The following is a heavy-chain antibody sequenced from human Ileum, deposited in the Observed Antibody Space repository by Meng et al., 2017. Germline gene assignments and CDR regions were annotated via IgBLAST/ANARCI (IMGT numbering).Heavy chain of an antibody. CDR2: TYYRSKWYS. CDR3: ASGSGSLDY. Sequence: QGQPQQSGPGRVKHSHTLSLPCSVSGGSVSSNIAAWNWIRQSPLRGLEWLGRTYYRSKWYSEYAVSVKSRISITPDTSKNQFSLQMNSVTPEDTAVYYCASGSGSLDYWGPGTLVTVSS. CDR1: GGSVSSNIAA. J-gene: IGHJ4*02. D-gene: IGHD3-3*01. V-gene: IGHV6-1*01.